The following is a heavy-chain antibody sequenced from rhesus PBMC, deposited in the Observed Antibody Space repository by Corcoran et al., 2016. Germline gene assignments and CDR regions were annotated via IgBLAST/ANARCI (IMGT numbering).Heavy chain of an antibody. Sequence: QLQLQESGPGLVKPSETLFLTCAVSGGSTSSNYWSWTRQPPGKGLEWIGRLSGSGGSTYYNPSLKSRVTISTDTSKNQFSLKLSSVTAADTAVYYCARDVGSGWYPLDVWGRGVLVTVSS. CDR3: ARDVGSGWYPLDV. CDR1: GGSTSSNY. D-gene: IGHD6-31*01. CDR2: LSGSGGST. V-gene: IGHV4-173*01. J-gene: IGHJ5-2*02.